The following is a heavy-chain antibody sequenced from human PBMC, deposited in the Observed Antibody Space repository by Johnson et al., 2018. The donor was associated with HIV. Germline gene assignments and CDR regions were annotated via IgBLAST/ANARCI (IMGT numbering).Heavy chain of an antibody. D-gene: IGHD3-3*01. CDR2: IYSGGST. J-gene: IGHJ3*02. Sequence: EQLEESGGGLVQPGGSLRLSCAASGFTVSSNYMSWVRQAPGKGLEWVSVIYSGGSTYYAASVTGRLTIPRDNSRNTLYLQMNSLRAEDTAVYYCARDQAIFGVVLASDAFDIWGQGTMVTVSS. CDR1: GFTVSSNY. CDR3: ARDQAIFGVVLASDAFDI. V-gene: IGHV3-66*02.